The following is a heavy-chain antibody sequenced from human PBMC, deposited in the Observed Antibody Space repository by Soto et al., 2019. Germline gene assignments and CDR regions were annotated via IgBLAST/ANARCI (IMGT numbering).Heavy chain of an antibody. CDR3: AKGLSMKGYYFDY. V-gene: IGHV3-23*01. J-gene: IGHJ4*02. D-gene: IGHD3-22*01. CDR2: ISGSGGTT. Sequence: EVQLLESGGGLVQPGGSLRLSCAASGFTFSSYAMSWVRQAPGKGLEWVSAISGSGGTTYYADPVKGRFTISRDNSKNTLYLQMNSLRAEDTAVYYCAKGLSMKGYYFDYWGQGTLVTVSS. CDR1: GFTFSSYA.